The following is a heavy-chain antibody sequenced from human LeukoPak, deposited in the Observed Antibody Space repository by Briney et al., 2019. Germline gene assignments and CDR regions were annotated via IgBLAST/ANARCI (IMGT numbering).Heavy chain of an antibody. Sequence: GGSLRLSCSASGFTFSDYDMNWVRQAPGRGLEWVSSISGLSTHIYYGDSVKGRFSISRDNAKNSVYLQMNSLGVEDTAIYYCGRAFPPLRTSSAGDLWGQGILVTVSS. CDR3: GRAFPPLRTSSAGDL. V-gene: IGHV3-69-1*02. CDR1: GFTFSDYD. CDR2: ISGLSTHI. D-gene: IGHD3-16*01. J-gene: IGHJ4*02.